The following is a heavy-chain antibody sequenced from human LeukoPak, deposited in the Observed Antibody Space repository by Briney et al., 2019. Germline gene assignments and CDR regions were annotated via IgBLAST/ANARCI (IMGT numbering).Heavy chain of an antibody. J-gene: IGHJ4*02. V-gene: IGHV4-31*03. CDR1: GGSISSGNHY. Sequence: SETLSLTCTVSGGSISSGNHYWTWIRQLPGKGLEWIGYIFYSGSTYYNPSLKSRVTISVDTSNNQFSLKLNSVTAADTAVYYCASRSPPGETGYFDYWGQGTRVTVSS. CDR2: IFYSGST. CDR3: ASRSPPGETGYFDY. D-gene: IGHD2-21*01.